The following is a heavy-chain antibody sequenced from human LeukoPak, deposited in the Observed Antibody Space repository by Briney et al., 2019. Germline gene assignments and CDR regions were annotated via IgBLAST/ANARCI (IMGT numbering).Heavy chain of an antibody. V-gene: IGHV3-33*01. D-gene: IGHD2-15*01. CDR2: IWYDGSNK. CDR1: GFTFSSYG. Sequence: GGSLRLSCAASGFTFSSYGMPWVRQAPGKGLEWVAVIWYDGSNKYYADSVKGRFTISRDNSKNTLYLQMNSLRAEDTAVYYCARDCSGGSCYDYYYYGMDVWGQGTTVTVSS. CDR3: ARDCSGGSCYDYYYYGMDV. J-gene: IGHJ6*02.